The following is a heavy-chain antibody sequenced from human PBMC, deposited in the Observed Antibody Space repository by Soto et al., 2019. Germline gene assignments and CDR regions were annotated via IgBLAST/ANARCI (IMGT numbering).Heavy chain of an antibody. CDR1: GYSFTSYW. D-gene: IGHD3-22*01. Sequence: PGESLKISCKGSGYSFTSYWISWVRQMPGKGLEWMGRIDPSDSYTNYSPSFQGHVTISADKSISTAYLQWSSLKASDTAMYYCAKDRVVVVITTPLDAFDIWGQGTMVTVSS. CDR2: IDPSDSYT. V-gene: IGHV5-10-1*01. CDR3: AKDRVVVVITTPLDAFDI. J-gene: IGHJ3*02.